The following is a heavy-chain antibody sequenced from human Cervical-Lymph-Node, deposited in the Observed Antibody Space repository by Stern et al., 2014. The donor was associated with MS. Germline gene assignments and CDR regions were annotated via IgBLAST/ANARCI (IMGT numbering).Heavy chain of an antibody. CDR1: GGSISSYY. J-gene: IGHJ4*02. CDR3: ARAPHFYYFDY. Sequence: QVQLQESGPGLVKPSETLSLTCTVSGGSISSYYWSWIRQPPGKGLEWIGYIDYSGSTNYNPSLKSRVTISVDTSKDQSSLKLSSVTAADTAVYYCARAPHFYYFDYWGQGTLVTVSS. V-gene: IGHV4-59*01. CDR2: IDYSGST.